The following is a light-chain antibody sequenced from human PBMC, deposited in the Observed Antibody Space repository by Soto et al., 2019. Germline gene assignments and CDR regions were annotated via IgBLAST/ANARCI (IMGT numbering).Light chain of an antibody. CDR1: QGISKS. CDR3: QQLNNLYPLT. CDR2: EAS. V-gene: IGKV1-9*01. Sequence: DIQLTQSPSFLSASVGDRVTVTCRASQGISKSLAWYQQKPGKAPKLLIYEASTLQSGVPSRFSGSGSGTEFILTVSSLQPEDFATYYCQQLNNLYPLTFGPGTKVDLK. J-gene: IGKJ3*01.